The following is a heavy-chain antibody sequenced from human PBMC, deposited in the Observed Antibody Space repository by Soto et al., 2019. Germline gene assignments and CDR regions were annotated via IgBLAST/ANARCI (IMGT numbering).Heavy chain of an antibody. D-gene: IGHD3-22*01. J-gene: IGHJ4*02. CDR3: ARGARTTYYYDSSGYYSVDY. CDR2: IIPIFGTA. Sequence: SVKVSCKASGGTFSSYAISWVRQAPGQGLEWMGGIIPIFGTANYAQKFQGRVTITADESTSTAYMELSSLRSEDTAVYYCARGARTTYYYDSSGYYSVDYWGQGTLVTVSS. CDR1: GGTFSSYA. V-gene: IGHV1-69*13.